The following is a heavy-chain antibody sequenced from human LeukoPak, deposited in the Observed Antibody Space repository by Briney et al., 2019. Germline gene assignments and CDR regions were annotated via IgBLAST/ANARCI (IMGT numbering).Heavy chain of an antibody. CDR1: GYTFTGYY. CDR2: INPNSGGT. D-gene: IGHD5-12*01. J-gene: IGHJ3*02. CDR3: ATEYSGLDAFDI. Sequence: ASVKVSCKASGYTFTGYYIHWVRQAPGQGLEWMGWINPNSGGTNYAQKFQGRVTMTRDTSISTAYMELSRLRSDDTAVYYCATEYSGLDAFDIWGQGTMVTVSS. V-gene: IGHV1-2*02.